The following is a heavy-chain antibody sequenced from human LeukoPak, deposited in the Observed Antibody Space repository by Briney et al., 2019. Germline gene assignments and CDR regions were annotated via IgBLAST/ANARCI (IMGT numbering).Heavy chain of an antibody. Sequence: GGSLRLSCAASGFTDNTNHMSWVRQAPGKGLEWVSIINNGDTTYYAYSLTGRFTLSRDNSKNTLYLQVNSLRVEDTAVYYCTRSTAWSRWDYWGPGTLVTVSS. V-gene: IGHV3-66*01. D-gene: IGHD1-1*01. CDR3: TRSTAWSRWDY. CDR1: GFTDNTNH. J-gene: IGHJ4*02. CDR2: INNGDTT.